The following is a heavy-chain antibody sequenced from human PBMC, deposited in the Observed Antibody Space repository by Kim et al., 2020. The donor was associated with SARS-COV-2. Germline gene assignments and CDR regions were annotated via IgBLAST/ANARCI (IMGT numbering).Heavy chain of an antibody. Sequence: VKGRFTISRDNSKNTLYLQMTSLRAEDTAVYYCARGRGGGYCSGGSCNFDYWGQGTLVTVSS. CDR3: ARGRGGGYCSGGSCNFDY. D-gene: IGHD2-15*01. J-gene: IGHJ4*02. V-gene: IGHV3-30*01.